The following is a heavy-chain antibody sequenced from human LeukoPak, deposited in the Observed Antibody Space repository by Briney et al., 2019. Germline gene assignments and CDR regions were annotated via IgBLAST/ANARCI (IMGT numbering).Heavy chain of an antibody. V-gene: IGHV4-34*01. D-gene: IGHD2-2*01. Sequence: SETLSLTCAVYGGSFSGYYWSWIRQPPGKGLEWIGEINHSGSSNYNPSLKSRVTISVATSKNQFSLKLSSATAADTAVYSCARGQPATIDYWGQGTLVTVSS. CDR2: INHSGSS. CDR1: GGSFSGYY. CDR3: ARGQPATIDY. J-gene: IGHJ4*02.